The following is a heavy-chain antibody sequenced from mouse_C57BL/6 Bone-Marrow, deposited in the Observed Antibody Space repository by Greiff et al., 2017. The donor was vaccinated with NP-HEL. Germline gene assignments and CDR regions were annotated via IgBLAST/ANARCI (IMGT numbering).Heavy chain of an antibody. V-gene: IGHV5-2*01. CDR3: ASPYGNYDWYFDV. CDR2: INSDGGST. D-gene: IGHD2-1*01. CDR1: EYEFPSHD. J-gene: IGHJ1*03. Sequence: EVKLQESGGGLVQPGESLKLSCESNEYEFPSHDMSWVRKTPEKRLELVAAINSDGGSTYYPDTMERRFIISRDNTKKTLYLQMSSLRSEDTALYYCASPYGNYDWYFDVWGTGTTVTVSS.